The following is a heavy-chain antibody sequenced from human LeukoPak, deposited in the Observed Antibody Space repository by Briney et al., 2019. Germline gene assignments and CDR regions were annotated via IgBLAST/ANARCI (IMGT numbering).Heavy chain of an antibody. CDR3: ARETTDAYDY. V-gene: IGHV3-7*03. CDR2: IKPDGGEK. D-gene: IGHD4-11*01. CDR1: GFIFNTYW. Sequence: QPGGSLRLSCAASGFIFNTYWMTWVRQTPGKGLEWVANIKPDGGEKKYVDSVKGRFTISRDNAKNSLYLQMNSLRAEDTAVYYCARETTDAYDYWGQGTLVTVSS. J-gene: IGHJ4*02.